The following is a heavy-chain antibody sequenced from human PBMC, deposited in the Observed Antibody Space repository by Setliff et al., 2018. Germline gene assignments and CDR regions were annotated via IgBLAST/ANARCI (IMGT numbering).Heavy chain of an antibody. J-gene: IGHJ4*02. CDR2: VSGAGDSI. D-gene: IGHD3-3*01. Sequence: PGGSLRLSCAASGFTFDRETMTWVRQAPGKGLEWVSAVSGAGDSIYYANSVRGRFTISRDNSKNTLYLQMSSLRVEDTAIYFCAGQGPIFGSGLIPGFDQWGQGTMVTVSS. CDR3: AGQGPIFGSGLIPGFDQ. CDR1: GFTFDRET. V-gene: IGHV3-23*01.